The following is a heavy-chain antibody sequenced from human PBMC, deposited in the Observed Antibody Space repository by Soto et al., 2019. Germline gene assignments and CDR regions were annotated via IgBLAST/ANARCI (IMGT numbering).Heavy chain of an antibody. V-gene: IGHV3-74*01. D-gene: IGHD3-9*01. CDR2: INSDGSST. CDR3: AKLVYYDILTGYYPIDY. CDR1: GFTFSSYW. Sequence: PGGSLRLSCAASGFTFSSYWMHWVRQAPGKGLVWVSRINSDGSSTSYADSVKGRFTISRDNAKNTLYLQMNSLRAEDTAVYYCAKLVYYDILTGYYPIDYWGQGTLVTVSS. J-gene: IGHJ4*02.